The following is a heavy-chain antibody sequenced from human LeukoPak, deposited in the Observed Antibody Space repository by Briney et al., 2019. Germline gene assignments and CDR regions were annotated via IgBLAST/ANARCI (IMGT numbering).Heavy chain of an antibody. CDR3: ARYARREYYFDY. Sequence: SETLSLTCTVSGGSISGYFWSWIRQPPRKGLEWIGYIYYRGNTNYNPSLKSRVSISVDTSKNQFSLKLRSVTAADTAVYYCARYARREYYFDYWGQGTLVTVSS. CDR2: IYYRGNT. J-gene: IGHJ4*02. D-gene: IGHD6-6*01. CDR1: GGSISGYF. V-gene: IGHV4-59*01.